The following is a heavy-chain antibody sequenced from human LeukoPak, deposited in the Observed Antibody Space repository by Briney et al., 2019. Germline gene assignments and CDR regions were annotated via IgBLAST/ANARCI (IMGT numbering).Heavy chain of an antibody. CDR3: ARVHVDIVAYWYFDL. V-gene: IGHV1-69*13. D-gene: IGHD5-12*01. CDR1: GGTFSSYA. Sequence: SVKVSCKASGGTFSSYAISWVRQAPGQGLEWMGGIIPIFGTANYAQKFQGRVTITADESTSTAYMELSSLRSEDTAVYYCARVHVDIVAYWYFDLWSRGTLVTVSS. J-gene: IGHJ2*01. CDR2: IIPIFGTA.